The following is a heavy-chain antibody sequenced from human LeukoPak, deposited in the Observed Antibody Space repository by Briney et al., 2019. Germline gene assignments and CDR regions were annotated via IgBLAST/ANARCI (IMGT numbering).Heavy chain of an antibody. J-gene: IGHJ4*02. D-gene: IGHD1-14*01. CDR3: ARTGTGTGVGFYDY. Sequence: GGSPRLSCAASGFTFEDFGMGWVRQVPGKGLEWVARISWNGVYVGYADSVKGRFTISRDNAKNSLSLQMNSLRAEDTAFYYCARTGTGTGVGFYDYWGQGTLVTVSS. CDR1: GFTFEDFG. V-gene: IGHV3-20*04. CDR2: ISWNGVYV.